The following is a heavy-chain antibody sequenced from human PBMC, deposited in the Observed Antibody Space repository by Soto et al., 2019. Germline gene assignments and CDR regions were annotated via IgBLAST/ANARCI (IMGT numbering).Heavy chain of an antibody. V-gene: IGHV5-51*01. CDR2: IYPGDSDT. D-gene: IGHD2-15*01. Sequence: GESLKISCKGSGYSFTSYWIGWVRQMPGKGLEWMGIIYPGDSDTRYSPSFQGQVTISADKSIRTAYLQWSSLKASDTAMYYCASGAGIVVVVAATPLGAFDIWGQGTMVTVSS. CDR3: ASGAGIVVVVAATPLGAFDI. J-gene: IGHJ3*02. CDR1: GYSFTSYW.